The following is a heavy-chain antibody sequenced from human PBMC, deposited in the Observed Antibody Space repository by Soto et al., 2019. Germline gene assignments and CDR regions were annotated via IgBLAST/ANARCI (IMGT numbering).Heavy chain of an antibody. D-gene: IGHD6-13*01. Sequence: QVQLVQSGPELKKPGSSVKVSCKAPGDTFNSYGISWVRQAPGQGLEWMGGIVPMFGTTNLALKFEDRVTLTADELTTTVYMEIRGLTSEDTGVYYCARDLADVHLWDAFDVWGHGTRVTVSS. J-gene: IGHJ3*01. CDR2: IVPMFGTT. V-gene: IGHV1-69*01. CDR1: GDTFNSYG. CDR3: ARDLADVHLWDAFDV.